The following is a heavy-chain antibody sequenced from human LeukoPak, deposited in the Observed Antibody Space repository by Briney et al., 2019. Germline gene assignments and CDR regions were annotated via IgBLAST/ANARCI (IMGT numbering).Heavy chain of an antibody. V-gene: IGHV3-74*01. CDR3: ARGGYYDKNAGHY. J-gene: IGHJ4*02. CDR1: EFTLRNYW. Sequence: GGSLRLSCVASEFTLRNYWMHWVRQIPGKGPVWVSRINGDGSITNYADSVKGRFTISRDDGKNTLYLQMSSLRAEDTAVYYCARGGYYDKNAGHYWGQGPLVTVFS. D-gene: IGHD3-16*01. CDR2: INGDGSIT.